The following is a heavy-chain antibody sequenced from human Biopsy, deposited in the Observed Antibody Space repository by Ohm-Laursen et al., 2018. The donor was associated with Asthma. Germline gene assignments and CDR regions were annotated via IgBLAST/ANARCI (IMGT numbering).Heavy chain of an antibody. CDR3: ARGYSGSDRIVYYYSGLEV. D-gene: IGHD5-12*01. Sequence: SSVKVSCKASGGTFSRYAISWVRQAPGQGPEWMGGLIPVLGTPDHAQMFEGRVTITADESTSTAYMELSSLSSEDTAVYYCARGYSGSDRIVYYYSGLEVWGQGTTVTVSS. V-gene: IGHV1-69*01. CDR1: GGTFSRYA. CDR2: LIPVLGTP. J-gene: IGHJ6*02.